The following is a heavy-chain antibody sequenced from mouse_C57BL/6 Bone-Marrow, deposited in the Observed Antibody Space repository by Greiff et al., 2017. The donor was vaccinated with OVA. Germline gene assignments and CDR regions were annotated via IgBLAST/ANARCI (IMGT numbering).Heavy chain of an antibody. D-gene: IGHD3-2*02. Sequence: QVQLQQSGAELARPGASVKLSCKASGYTFTSYGISWVKQRTGQGLEWIGEIYPRSGNTYYNEKFKGKATLTADKSSSTAYMELRRLTSEDSAVYCGARRNSGYGGCAYWGQGTLVTVSA. CDR3: ARRNSGYGGCAY. CDR1: GYTFTSYG. V-gene: IGHV1-81*01. CDR2: IYPRSGNT. J-gene: IGHJ3*01.